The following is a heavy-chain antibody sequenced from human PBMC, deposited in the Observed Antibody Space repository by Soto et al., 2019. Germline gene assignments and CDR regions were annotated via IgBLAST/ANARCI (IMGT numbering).Heavy chain of an antibody. CDR3: AKASTWYPYFDY. D-gene: IGHD6-13*01. CDR1: GFTFSSYS. Sequence: GGSLXLSCAASGFTFSSYSMNWVRQAPGKGLEWVSAISSSGGSTYYADSVKGRFTISRDNSKNTLYLQMNTLTAEDTAVYYCAKASTWYPYFDYWGQGTLVTVSS. J-gene: IGHJ4*02. V-gene: IGHV3-23*01. CDR2: ISSSGGST.